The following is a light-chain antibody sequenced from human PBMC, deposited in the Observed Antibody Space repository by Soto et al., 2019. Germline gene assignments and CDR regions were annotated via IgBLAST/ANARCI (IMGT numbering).Light chain of an antibody. Sequence: DIQMTQSPSTLSASVGDRVTITCRASQSISSWLAWYQQKPGKAPKVLIYDASSLESGVPSRFSGSESGTEFTLTISSLQPDDFATYFCQQYSSYSRTFGQGTKVEIK. V-gene: IGKV1-5*01. CDR1: QSISSW. J-gene: IGKJ1*01. CDR3: QQYSSYSRT. CDR2: DAS.